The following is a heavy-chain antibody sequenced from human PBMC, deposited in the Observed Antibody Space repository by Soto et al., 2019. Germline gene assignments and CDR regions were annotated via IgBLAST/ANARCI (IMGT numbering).Heavy chain of an antibody. J-gene: IGHJ4*02. CDR3: ARAVLPATAPFDY. Sequence: ETLSLTCIVSGGSISNYYWSWIRQPPGKGLEWIGYIYYSGSTNYNPSLQSRVTISVDTSKNQFSLKLSSVTAADTAVYYCARAVLPATAPFDYWGQGTLVTVSS. V-gene: IGHV4-59*01. CDR1: GGSISNYY. CDR2: IYYSGST. D-gene: IGHD2-2*01.